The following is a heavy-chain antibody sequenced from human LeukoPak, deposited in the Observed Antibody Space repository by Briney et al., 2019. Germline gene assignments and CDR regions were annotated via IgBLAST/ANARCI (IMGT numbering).Heavy chain of an antibody. D-gene: IGHD3-3*01. Sequence: GGSPRLSCAASGFTVSSIYMSWVRQAPGKGLEWVSVIYRGGSTHYADSVKGRFTVSRDNSKNTLYLQMNSLRVEDTAVYYCARDQYYDFLAGAFDIWGQGTMVTVSS. CDR1: GFTVSSIY. CDR3: ARDQYYDFLAGAFDI. CDR2: IYRGGST. V-gene: IGHV3-66*02. J-gene: IGHJ3*02.